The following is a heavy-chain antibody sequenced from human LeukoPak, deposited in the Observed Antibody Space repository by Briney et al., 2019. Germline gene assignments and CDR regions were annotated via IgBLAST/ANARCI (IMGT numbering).Heavy chain of an antibody. CDR2: ISSSSSTI. CDR3: ASTRYCSGGSCSEGVDY. Sequence: GGSLRLSCAASGFTFSSYSMNWVRQAPGKGLEWVSYISSSSSTIYYADSVKGRFTISRDNAKNSLYLQMNSLRAEDTAVYYCASTRYCSGGSCSEGVDYWGQGTLATVSS. CDR1: GFTFSSYS. D-gene: IGHD2-15*01. V-gene: IGHV3-48*01. J-gene: IGHJ4*02.